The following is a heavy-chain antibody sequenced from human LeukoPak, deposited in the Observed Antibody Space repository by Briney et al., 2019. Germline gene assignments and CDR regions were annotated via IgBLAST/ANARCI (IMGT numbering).Heavy chain of an antibody. CDR1: GGSISSSNW. CDR3: ARDRYCSSTSCYRWFDP. Sequence: SGTLSLTCDVSGGSISSSNWWSWVRQSPGKGLEWIGYIYHSGSTYYNPSLKSRVTISVDRSKNQFSLKLSSVTAADTAVYYCARDRYCSSTSCYRWFDPWGQGTLVTVSS. V-gene: IGHV4-4*02. J-gene: IGHJ5*02. D-gene: IGHD2-2*01. CDR2: IYHSGST.